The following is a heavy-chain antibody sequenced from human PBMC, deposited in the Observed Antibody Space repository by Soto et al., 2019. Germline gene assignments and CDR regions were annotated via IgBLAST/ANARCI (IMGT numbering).Heavy chain of an antibody. J-gene: IGHJ6*02. D-gene: IGHD6-13*01. Sequence: SETLSLTCTVSGGSISSYYWSWIRQPAGKGLEWIGRIYTSGSTNYNPSLKSRVTMSVDTSKNQFSLKLSSVTAADTAVYYCARAPGIAAAGTVYYYGMDVWGQGTTVPVSS. V-gene: IGHV4-4*07. CDR1: GGSISSYY. CDR3: ARAPGIAAAGTVYYYGMDV. CDR2: IYTSGST.